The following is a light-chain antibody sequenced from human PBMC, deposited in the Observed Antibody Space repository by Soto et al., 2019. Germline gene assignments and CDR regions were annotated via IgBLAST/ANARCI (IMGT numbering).Light chain of an antibody. J-gene: IGLJ1*01. Sequence: QSVLTQPASVSGSPGQSITISCTGTSSDVGGYNSVSWYQQYPGKAPKLMIYDVRNRPSGVSNRFSGSKSGNTASLTISGPQVEDEADYSCGSYTRSRPLFVFGPGPSLTVL. V-gene: IGLV2-14*01. CDR1: SSDVGGYNS. CDR2: DVR. CDR3: GSYTRSRPLFV.